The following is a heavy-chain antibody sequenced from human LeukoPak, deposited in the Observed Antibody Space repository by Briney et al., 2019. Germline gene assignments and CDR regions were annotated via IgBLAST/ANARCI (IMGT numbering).Heavy chain of an antibody. CDR3: AREYDYFDY. Sequence: GRSLRLSCAASGFTFSSYAMHWVRQAPGKGLEWVAVISYDGSNKYYADSVKGRFTISRDNSKNTLYLQMNSLRAEDTAVYYCAREYDYFDYWGQGTLVTVSS. CDR2: ISYDGSNK. CDR1: GFTFSSYA. J-gene: IGHJ4*02. V-gene: IGHV3-30-3*01.